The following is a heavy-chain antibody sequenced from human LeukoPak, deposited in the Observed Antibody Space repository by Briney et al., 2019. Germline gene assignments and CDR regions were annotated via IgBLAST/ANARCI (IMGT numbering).Heavy chain of an antibody. CDR1: GYTFTGYY. Sequence: ASVKVSCKASGYTFTGYYMHWVRQAPGQGLEWMGWINPNSGGTNYAQKFQGRVTMTRDTSISTAYMELSRLRSDNTAVYYCARDAEWPVQGNFDYWGQGTLVTVSS. D-gene: IGHD6-19*01. CDR3: ARDAEWPVQGNFDY. CDR2: INPNSGGT. V-gene: IGHV1-2*02. J-gene: IGHJ4*02.